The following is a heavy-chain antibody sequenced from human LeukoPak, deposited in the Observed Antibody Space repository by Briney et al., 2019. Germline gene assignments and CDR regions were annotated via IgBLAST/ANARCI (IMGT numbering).Heavy chain of an antibody. J-gene: IGHJ6*02. D-gene: IGHD6-19*01. V-gene: IGHV4-59*01. CDR1: GGSISSYY. CDR2: IYYSGST. Sequence: PSETLSLTCTVSGGSISSYYWSWIRQPPGKGLEWIGYIYYSGSTNYNPSLKSRVTISVDTSKNQVPLKLSSVTAADTAVYYCARDHAGYSSGWYYYYGMDVWGQGTTVTVSS. CDR3: ARDHAGYSSGWYYYYGMDV.